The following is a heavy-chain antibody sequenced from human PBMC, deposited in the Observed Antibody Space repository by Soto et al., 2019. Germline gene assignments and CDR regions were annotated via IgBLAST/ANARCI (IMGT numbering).Heavy chain of an antibody. CDR2: IYTSGST. Sequence: SETLSLTCTVSGGSISSYYWSWIRQPAGKGLEWIGRIYTSGSTNYNPSLKSRVTMSVDTSKNQFSLKLSSVTAADTAVYYCARDTYYDFWSGRYSGNAFDIWGQGTMVTVSS. V-gene: IGHV4-4*07. J-gene: IGHJ3*02. CDR3: ARDTYYDFWSGRYSGNAFDI. D-gene: IGHD3-3*01. CDR1: GGSISSYY.